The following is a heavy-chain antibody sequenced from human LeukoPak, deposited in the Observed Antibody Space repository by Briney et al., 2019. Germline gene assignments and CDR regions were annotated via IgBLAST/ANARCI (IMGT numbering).Heavy chain of an antibody. CDR1: GGSFSGYY. CDR2: INHSGST. D-gene: IGHD2-2*01. V-gene: IGHV4-34*01. J-gene: IGHJ5*02. Sequence: SETLSLTCAVYGGSFSGYYWSWIRQPPGKGLEWIGKINHSGSTNYNPSLKSRVTISVDTSKNQFSLKLSSVTAADTAVYYCARDLLVPAAIENWFDPWGQGTLVTVSS. CDR3: ARDLLVPAAIENWFDP.